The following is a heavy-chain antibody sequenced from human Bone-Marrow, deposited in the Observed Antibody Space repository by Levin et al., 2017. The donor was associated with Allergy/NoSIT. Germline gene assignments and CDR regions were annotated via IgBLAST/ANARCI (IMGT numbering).Heavy chain of an antibody. CDR2: IIPMYGTG. Sequence: SVKVSCKSSEDTFSSFAITWVRQASGQGLEWVGGIIPMYGTGKNARFFQDRVTITADESTTTAFMELSSLRSEDTGVYYFAIGRNYYDSGSYYYWPPDYWGQGTLLIVSS. V-gene: IGHV1-69*13. CDR1: EDTFSSFA. J-gene: IGHJ4*02. D-gene: IGHD3-10*01. CDR3: AIGRNYYDSGSYYYWPPDY.